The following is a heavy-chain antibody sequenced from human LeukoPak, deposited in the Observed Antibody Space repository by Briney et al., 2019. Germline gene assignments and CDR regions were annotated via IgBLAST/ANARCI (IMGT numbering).Heavy chain of an antibody. V-gene: IGHV4-31*03. CDR1: GGSISSGGYY. Sequence: SETLSLTCTVSGGSISSGGYYWSWIRQHPGKGLEWIGYIYYSGSTYYNPSLKSRVTISVDTSKNQFSLKLSSVAAADAAVYYCARESVAVASYYFDYWGQGTLVTVSS. D-gene: IGHD6-19*01. CDR3: ARESVAVASYYFDY. J-gene: IGHJ4*02. CDR2: IYYSGST.